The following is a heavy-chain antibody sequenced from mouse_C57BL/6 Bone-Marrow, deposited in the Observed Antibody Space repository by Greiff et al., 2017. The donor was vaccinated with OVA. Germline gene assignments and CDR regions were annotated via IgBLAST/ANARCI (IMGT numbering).Heavy chain of an antibody. CDR3: ASCYGSSYPWYFDV. V-gene: IGHV5-17*01. CDR1: GFTFSDYG. CDR2: ISSGSSTI. Sequence: VQVVESGGGLVKPGGSLKLSCAASGFTFSDYGMHWVRQAPEKGLEWVAYISSGSSTIYYADTVKGRFTISRDNAKNTLFLQMTSLRSEDTAMYYCASCYGSSYPWYFDVWGTGTTVTVSS. J-gene: IGHJ1*03. D-gene: IGHD1-1*01.